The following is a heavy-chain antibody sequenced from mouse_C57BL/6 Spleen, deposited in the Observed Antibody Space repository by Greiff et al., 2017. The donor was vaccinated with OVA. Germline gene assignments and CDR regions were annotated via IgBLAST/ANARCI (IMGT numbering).Heavy chain of an antibody. J-gene: IGHJ2*01. CDR1: GFSLTSYG. V-gene: IGHV2-2*01. D-gene: IGHD4-1*01. CDR3: ARNSNWAIDY. CDR2: IWSGGST. Sequence: QVQLKESGPGLVQPSQSLSITCTVSGFSLTSYGVHWVRQSPGKGLEWLGVIWSGGSTDYNAAFISSLSISKDNSTSQVFFKMNSLQADDTAIYYCARNSNWAIDYWGQGTTLTVSS.